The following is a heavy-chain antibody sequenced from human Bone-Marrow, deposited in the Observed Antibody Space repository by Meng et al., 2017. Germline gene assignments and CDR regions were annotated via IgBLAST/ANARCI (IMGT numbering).Heavy chain of an antibody. CDR1: GGSISSYY. J-gene: IGHJ6*02. D-gene: IGHD5-24*01. CDR2: IYHSGST. CDR3: ARDGDGYNSPFYYYYYGMDV. Sequence: GSLRLSCTVSGGSISSYYWGWIRQPPGKGLEWIGSIYHSGSTYYNPSLKSRVTISVDTSKNQFSLKLSSVTAADTAVYYCARDGDGYNSPFYYYYYGMDVWGQGTTVTVSS. V-gene: IGHV4-38-2*02.